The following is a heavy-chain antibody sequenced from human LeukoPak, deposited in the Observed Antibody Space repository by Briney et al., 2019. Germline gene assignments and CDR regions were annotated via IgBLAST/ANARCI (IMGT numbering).Heavy chain of an antibody. V-gene: IGHV3-20*04. CDR2: INWNGGST. CDR1: GITFDDYG. Sequence: GGSLILSCAAAGITFDDYGVCWVRLVPEGGLGWVSGINWNGGSTGYADSVKGRFTISRDNAKNSLYLQMNSLRAEDTALYYCARVGSEEGYYFDYWGQGTLVTVSS. J-gene: IGHJ4*02. D-gene: IGHD2-15*01. CDR3: ARVGSEEGYYFDY.